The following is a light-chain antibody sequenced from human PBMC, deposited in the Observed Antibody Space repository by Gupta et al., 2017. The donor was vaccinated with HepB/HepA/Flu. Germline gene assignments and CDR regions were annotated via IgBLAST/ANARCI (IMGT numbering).Light chain of an antibody. CDR3: QGWEDNAHQV. Sequence: SSLLTQPPSVSVAPAETARIASGARDMGTKRVQWYQQKPGQARMWDVYYDADRPADIAGRFSGSNSGDTATLTITRGEDGEAADYFCQGWEDNAHQVFGGGTKLTVL. CDR2: YDA. V-gene: IGLV3-21*01. J-gene: IGLJ3*02. CDR1: DMGTKR.